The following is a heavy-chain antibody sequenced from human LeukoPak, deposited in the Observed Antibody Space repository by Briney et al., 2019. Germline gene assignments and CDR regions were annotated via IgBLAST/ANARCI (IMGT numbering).Heavy chain of an antibody. D-gene: IGHD6-19*01. CDR3: ARVLAGAGTGYYYYGMDV. Sequence: PGRSLRLSCAASGFTFNTYPMHWVRQAPGKGLEWVTGISYDGNNKYYADSVQGRFTISRDNAKNSLYLQMNSLRDEDTAVYYCARVLAGAGTGYYYYGMDVWGQGTTVTVSS. CDR1: GFTFNTYP. V-gene: IGHV3-30-3*01. J-gene: IGHJ6*02. CDR2: ISYDGNNK.